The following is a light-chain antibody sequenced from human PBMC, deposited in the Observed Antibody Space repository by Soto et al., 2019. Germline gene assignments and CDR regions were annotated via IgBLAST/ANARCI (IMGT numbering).Light chain of an antibody. CDR1: QSVSSD. J-gene: IGKJ4*01. CDR3: QHYNNWPLT. Sequence: EIVLTQSPSTLSLSPSERSTLSCMASQSVSSDLAWYQQKPGQAPRLLIYHTSTRATGIPARFSGSGSGTEFTLTISSLQSEDYAVYYCQHYNNWPLTFGGGTKVDIK. V-gene: IGKV3-15*01. CDR2: HTS.